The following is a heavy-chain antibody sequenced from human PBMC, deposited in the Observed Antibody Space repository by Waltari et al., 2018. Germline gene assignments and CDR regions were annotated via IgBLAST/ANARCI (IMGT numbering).Heavy chain of an antibody. CDR2: INRDGSGT. V-gene: IGHV3-74*01. Sequence: EVQLVESGGGLVQPGGSLRLSCAASGFTFIRYWMHWVRQAPGKGLVWVSRINRDGSGTIYADSVKGRFTISRDNAKNTLYLQLNSLRVEDTAVYYCAREPSPDSSGYFYYYMDVWGKGTTVTVSS. CDR1: GFTFIRYW. CDR3: AREPSPDSSGYFYYYMDV. D-gene: IGHD3-22*01. J-gene: IGHJ6*03.